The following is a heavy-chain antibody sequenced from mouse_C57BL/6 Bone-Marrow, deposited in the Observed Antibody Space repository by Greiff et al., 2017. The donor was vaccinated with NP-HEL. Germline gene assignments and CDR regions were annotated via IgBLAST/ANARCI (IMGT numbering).Heavy chain of an antibody. V-gene: IGHV1-69*01. CDR1: GYTFTSYW. CDR3: ANYGSRGAY. Sequence: QVQLQQPGAELVMPGASVKLSCKASGYTFTSYWMHWVKQRPGQGLEWIGEIDPSDSYTNYNQKFKGKSTLTVDKSSSPAYMQLSSLTSEDSAVYYCANYGSRGAYWGQGTLVTVSA. J-gene: IGHJ3*01. CDR2: IDPSDSYT. D-gene: IGHD1-1*01.